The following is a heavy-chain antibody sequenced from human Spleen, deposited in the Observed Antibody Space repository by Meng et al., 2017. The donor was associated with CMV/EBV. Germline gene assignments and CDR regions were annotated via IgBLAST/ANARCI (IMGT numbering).Heavy chain of an antibody. V-gene: IGHV3-7*03. CDR3: ARRVYDSSGHSDY. D-gene: IGHD3-22*01. CDR2: IKHDGSEK. CDR1: GFIFGTYW. J-gene: IGHJ4*02. Sequence: GESLKISCVGSGFIFGTYWMSWVRRAPGKGLEWVATIKHDGSEKFHVDSAKGRFTISRNNAKNSLYLQMNSLRAEDTALYYCARRVYDSSGHSDYWGQGTLVTVSS.